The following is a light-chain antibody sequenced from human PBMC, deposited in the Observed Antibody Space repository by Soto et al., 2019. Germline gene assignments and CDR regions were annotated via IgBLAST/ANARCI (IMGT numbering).Light chain of an antibody. J-gene: IGLJ1*01. V-gene: IGLV2-14*01. CDR1: SSDGGDYNY. CDR3: FSHRRGDSHV. Sequence: QSALTHPASVSGAPGQSITIACTETSSDGGDYNYVSWYQQYAGKAPKLMIYGVTNRPSGVSNRFSGSKTGNTASLTISGLQAEDEADYYCFSHRRGDSHVFGTGTKVTVL. CDR2: GVT.